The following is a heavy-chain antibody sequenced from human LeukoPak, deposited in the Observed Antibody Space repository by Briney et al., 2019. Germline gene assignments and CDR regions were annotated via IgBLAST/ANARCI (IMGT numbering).Heavy chain of an antibody. CDR3: ARVLGIAVAVFDY. Sequence: SETLSLTCSVSGASISSSSNYWGWIRQPPGKGLEWIGYIYYSGSTNYNPSLKSRVTISVDTSKNQFSLKLSSVTAADTAVYYCARVLGIAVAVFDYWGQGTLVTVSS. CDR1: GASISSSSNY. D-gene: IGHD6-19*01. CDR2: IYYSGST. J-gene: IGHJ4*02. V-gene: IGHV4-61*05.